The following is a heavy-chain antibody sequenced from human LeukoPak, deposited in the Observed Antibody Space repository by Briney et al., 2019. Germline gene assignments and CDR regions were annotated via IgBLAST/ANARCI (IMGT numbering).Heavy chain of an antibody. J-gene: IGHJ3*02. Sequence: PSETLSLTCTVSGGSISSSSYYWSWIRQPPGKGLEWIAYIDYRGSTTYNPSLKSRVTISVDTSRNQFSLKLSSVTAADTAVYYCARSRSGYSYDHAAFDIWGQGTMVTVSS. CDR2: IDYRGST. V-gene: IGHV4-61*01. CDR3: ARSRSGYSYDHAAFDI. D-gene: IGHD5-12*01. CDR1: GGSISSSSYY.